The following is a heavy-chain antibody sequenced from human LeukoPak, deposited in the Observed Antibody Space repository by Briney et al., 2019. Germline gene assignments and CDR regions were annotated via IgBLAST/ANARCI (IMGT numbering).Heavy chain of an antibody. CDR1: GGSISSYY. CDR2: IYYNGST. Sequence: PSETLSLTCTVSGGSISSYYWSWIRQPPGKGLEWIGYIYYNGSTNYNPSLKSRVTISVDTSKNQFSLKLSSVTAADTAVYYCARVGRPNPYYYYGMDVWGQGTTVTVSS. CDR3: ARVGRPNPYYYYGMDV. V-gene: IGHV4-59*01. J-gene: IGHJ6*02.